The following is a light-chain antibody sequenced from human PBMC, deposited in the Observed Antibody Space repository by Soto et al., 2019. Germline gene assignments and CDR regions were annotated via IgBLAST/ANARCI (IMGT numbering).Light chain of an antibody. CDR2: FGS. J-gene: IGKJ5*01. CDR1: QILLYNNTYNY. CDR3: MQALQSLT. Sequence: DVGLPQSPLKKPVKPGEPASISCTSSQILLYNNTYNYLDWYVQKQGKSPQLLIYFGSNRAPGVPDRFSGSGSGTDFTLKINSVEAEDVGTYYCMQALQSLTFGQGTRLEIK. V-gene: IGKV2-28*01.